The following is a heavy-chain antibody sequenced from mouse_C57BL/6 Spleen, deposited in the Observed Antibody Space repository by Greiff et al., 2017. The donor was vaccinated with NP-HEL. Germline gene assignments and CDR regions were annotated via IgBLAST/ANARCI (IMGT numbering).Heavy chain of an antibody. Sequence: QVQLQQSGAELARPGASVKMSCKASGYTFTSYTMHWVKQRPGQGLEWIGYINPSSGYTKYNQKFKDKATLTADKSSSTAYMQLSSLTSEDSAVYYCARVTTVVSYWYFDVWGTGTTVTVSS. CDR1: GYTFTSYT. J-gene: IGHJ1*03. CDR2: INPSSGYT. D-gene: IGHD1-1*01. CDR3: ARVTTVVSYWYFDV. V-gene: IGHV1-4*01.